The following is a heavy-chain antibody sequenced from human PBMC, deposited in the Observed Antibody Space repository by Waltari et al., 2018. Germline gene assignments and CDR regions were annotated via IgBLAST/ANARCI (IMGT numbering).Heavy chain of an antibody. CDR1: GGSISSSRYH. CDR2: IYYSGST. Sequence: QLQLQESGPGLVKPSETLTLTCTVPGGSISSSRYHWGWIRQPPGKGLEWIGSIYYSGSTYYNPSLKSRVTISVDTSKNQFSLKLSSVTAADTAVYYCARAAGWFDPWGQGTLVTVSS. CDR3: ARAAGWFDP. J-gene: IGHJ5*02. V-gene: IGHV4-39*07.